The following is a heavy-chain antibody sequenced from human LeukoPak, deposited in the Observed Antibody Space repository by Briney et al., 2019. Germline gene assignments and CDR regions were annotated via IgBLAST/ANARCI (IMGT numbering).Heavy chain of an antibody. V-gene: IGHV3-11*01. CDR2: ISGSGGTI. Sequence: GGSLRLSCAASGFTFSDCHLYWIRQAPGKGLEWVSCISGSGGTITYADSVKGRFTISRDNAKNSLFLQMNSLRVEDTAVYYCARGGARYFADWGPGTLVTVSS. J-gene: IGHJ4*02. CDR3: ARGGARYFAD. CDR1: GFTFSDCH.